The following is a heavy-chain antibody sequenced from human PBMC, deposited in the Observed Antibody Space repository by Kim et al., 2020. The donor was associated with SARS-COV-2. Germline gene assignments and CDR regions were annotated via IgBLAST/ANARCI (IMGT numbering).Heavy chain of an antibody. CDR2: IDKSGGRT. D-gene: IGHD6-13*01. CDR3: AKDPAAAPLTLDY. J-gene: IGHJ4*02. V-gene: IGHV3-23*01. Sequence: GGSLRLSCAASRFTFSSNAMSWFRQFTGKGLEWVSTIDKSGGRTYYADSVKGRFTISRHNSMNTLYLQMNSLRAEDTAVYYCAKDPAAAPLTLDYWGQGTLVTVSS. CDR1: RFTFSSNA.